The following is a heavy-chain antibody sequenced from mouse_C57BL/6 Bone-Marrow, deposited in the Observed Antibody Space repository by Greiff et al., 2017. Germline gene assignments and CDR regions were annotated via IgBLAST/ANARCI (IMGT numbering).Heavy chain of an antibody. CDR1: GYTFTSYG. Sequence: QVQLQQSGAELARPGASVKLSCKASGYTFTSYGISWVKQRTGQGLEWIGEIYPRSGNTYYNEQFKGKATLTADKSSSTAYMALRSLTSDDSAVYFCAILLADYFDYGGQGTTLTVST. CDR3: AILLADYFDY. J-gene: IGHJ2*01. CDR2: IYPRSGNT. V-gene: IGHV1-81*01.